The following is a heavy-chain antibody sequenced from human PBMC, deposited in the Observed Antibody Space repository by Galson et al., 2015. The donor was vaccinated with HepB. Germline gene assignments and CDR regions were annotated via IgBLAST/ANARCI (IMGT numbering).Heavy chain of an antibody. CDR3: ATRSGASGWYSYFQH. D-gene: IGHD6-19*01. Sequence: SLRLSCAASGFTFSSYAIMWVRQAPGKGLEWVSGMSDKGDNTFYADSVKGRLTISRDISKNTVYLQMNSLRVEDTAVYYCATRSGASGWYSYFQHWGQGTLVTVSS. CDR2: MSDKGDNT. CDR1: GFTFSSYA. J-gene: IGHJ1*01. V-gene: IGHV3-23*01.